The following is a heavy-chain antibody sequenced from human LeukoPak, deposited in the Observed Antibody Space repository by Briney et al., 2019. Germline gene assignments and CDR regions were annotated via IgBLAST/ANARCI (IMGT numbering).Heavy chain of an antibody. CDR3: AKDSVAAAVWFGMDV. J-gene: IGHJ6*02. V-gene: IGHV3-30*18. D-gene: IGHD6-13*01. CDR2: ISYDGSNK. Sequence: PGGSLRLSCAASGFTFSSYGMHWVRQAPGKGLEWVAVISYDGSNKYYADSVKGRFTISRDNSKNTLYLQMNSLRAEDTAVYYRAKDSVAAAVWFGMDVWGQGTTVTVSS. CDR1: GFTFSSYG.